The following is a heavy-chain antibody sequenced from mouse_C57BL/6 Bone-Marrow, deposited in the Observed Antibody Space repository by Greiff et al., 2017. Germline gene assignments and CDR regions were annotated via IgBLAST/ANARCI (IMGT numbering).Heavy chain of an antibody. D-gene: IGHD1-1*01. CDR2: IDPNSGGT. CDR3: ARWFYYGSSYHAMDY. J-gene: IGHJ4*01. Sequence: QVQLKQPGAELVKPGASVKLSCKASGYTFTSYWMHWVKQRPGRGLEWIGRIDPNSGGTKYNEKFKSKATLTVDKPSSTAYMQLSSLTSEDSAVYYCARWFYYGSSYHAMDYWGQGTSVTGSS. V-gene: IGHV1-72*01. CDR1: GYTFTSYW.